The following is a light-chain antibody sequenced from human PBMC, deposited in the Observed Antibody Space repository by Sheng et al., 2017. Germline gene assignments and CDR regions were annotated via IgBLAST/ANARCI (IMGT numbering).Light chain of an antibody. V-gene: IGKV3-15*01. Sequence: EIVLTQSPGTLSLSPGERATLSCRASQSVTSRFLAWYHQKPGQAPRLLIYGASTRATDIPARFSGSGSGTEFTLTISSLQSEDFALYYCQQYNNWPPLTFGGGTKVEIK. J-gene: IGKJ4*01. CDR2: GAS. CDR1: QSVTSRF. CDR3: QQYNNWPPLT.